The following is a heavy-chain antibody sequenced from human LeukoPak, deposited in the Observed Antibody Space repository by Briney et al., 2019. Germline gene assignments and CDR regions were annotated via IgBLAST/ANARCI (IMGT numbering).Heavy chain of an antibody. CDR1: GFTFSSYA. V-gene: IGHV3-23*01. CDR3: ARGGAADY. Sequence: PGGSLRLSCAASGFTFSSYAMSWVRQAPGKGLEWVSAIGGSGVSTYYADSVKGRFTISRDNAKNSLYLQMNSLRAEDTAAYYCARGGAADYWGQGTLVTVSS. D-gene: IGHD1-26*01. J-gene: IGHJ4*02. CDR2: IGGSGVST.